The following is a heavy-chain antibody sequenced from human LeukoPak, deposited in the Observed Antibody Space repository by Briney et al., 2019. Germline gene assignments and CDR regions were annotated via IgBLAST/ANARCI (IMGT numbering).Heavy chain of an antibody. CDR1: GGTFSSYA. D-gene: IGHD3-22*01. CDR2: IIPIFGTA. V-gene: IGHV1-69*05. J-gene: IGHJ3*02. Sequence: SVKVSCKASGGTFSSYAISWVRQAPGQGLEWMGGIIPIFGTANYAQKFQGRVTITTDESTSTAYMELSSLRSEDTAVYYCARDRGYYYDSSGRDAFDIWGQGTMVTVSS. CDR3: ARDRGYYYDSSGRDAFDI.